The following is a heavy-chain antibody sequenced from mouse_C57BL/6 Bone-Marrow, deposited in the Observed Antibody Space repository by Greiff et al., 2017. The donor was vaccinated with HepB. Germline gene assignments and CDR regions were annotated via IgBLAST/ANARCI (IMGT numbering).Heavy chain of an antibody. CDR2: ISSGGSYT. CDR1: GFTFSSYG. CDR3: ARRRQLRMDY. D-gene: IGHD3-2*02. V-gene: IGHV5-6*02. J-gene: IGHJ4*01. Sequence: EVKLVESGGDLVKPGGSLKLSCAASGFTFSSYGMSWVRQTPDKRLEWVATISSGGSYTYYPGSVKGRFTISRDNAKNTLYLQMSSLKSEDTAMYYCARRRQLRMDYWGQGTSVTVAS.